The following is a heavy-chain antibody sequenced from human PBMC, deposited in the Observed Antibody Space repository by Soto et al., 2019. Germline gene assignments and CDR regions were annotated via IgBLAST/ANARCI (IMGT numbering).Heavy chain of an antibody. CDR2: INHSGST. J-gene: IGHJ5*02. D-gene: IGHD3-16*01. CDR3: ARGLPPYYDYVWGSYRRGNWFDP. CDR1: GGSFSGYY. V-gene: IGHV4-34*01. Sequence: SETLSLTCAVYGGSFSGYYWSWIRQPPGKGLEWIGEINHSGSTNYNPSLKSRVTISVDTSKNQFSLKLSSVTAADTAVYYCARGLPPYYDYVWGSYRRGNWFDPWGQGTLVTVSS.